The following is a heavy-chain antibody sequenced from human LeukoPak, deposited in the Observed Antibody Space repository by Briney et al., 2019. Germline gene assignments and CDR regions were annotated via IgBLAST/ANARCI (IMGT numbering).Heavy chain of an antibody. V-gene: IGHV3-11*04. J-gene: IGHJ4*02. CDR2: IRSSGSTI. CDR1: GFTFSDYY. CDR3: AGGLARYNWNLGY. Sequence: PGGSLRLSCAASGFTFSDYYMSWIRQAPGKGLKWVSCIRSSGSTIYYADSVKGRFTISRDNAKNSLYLQMNSLRAEDTAVYYCAGGLARYNWNLGYWGQGTLVTASS. D-gene: IGHD1-20*01.